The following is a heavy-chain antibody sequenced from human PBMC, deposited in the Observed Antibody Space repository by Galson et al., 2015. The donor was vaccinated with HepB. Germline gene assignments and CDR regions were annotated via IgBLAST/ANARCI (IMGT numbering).Heavy chain of an antibody. Sequence: SVKVSCKASGGAFSSYAISWVRQAPGQGLEWMGGIIPIFGTANYAQKFQGRVTITADESTSTAYMELSSLRSEDTAVYYCAREGIRLGELSTHYYYYYGMGVWGQGTTVTVSS. D-gene: IGHD3-16*02. CDR1: GGAFSSYA. V-gene: IGHV1-69*13. CDR3: AREGIRLGELSTHYYYYYGMGV. CDR2: IIPIFGTA. J-gene: IGHJ6*02.